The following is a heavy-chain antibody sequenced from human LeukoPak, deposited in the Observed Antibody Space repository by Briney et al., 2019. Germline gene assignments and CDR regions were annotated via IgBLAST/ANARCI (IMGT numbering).Heavy chain of an antibody. J-gene: IGHJ4*02. CDR2: IYYSGST. D-gene: IGHD3-3*01. CDR3: AKNYDFWSGYFDY. CDR1: VGSISSYY. Sequence: SETLSPTCTVAVGSISSYYWSWIRQPPGKGLGWIGYIYYSGSTNYNPSLKSRVTISVDTSKNQFSLKLSSVTAADTAVYYCAKNYDFWSGYFDYWGQGTLVTVSS. V-gene: IGHV4-59*01.